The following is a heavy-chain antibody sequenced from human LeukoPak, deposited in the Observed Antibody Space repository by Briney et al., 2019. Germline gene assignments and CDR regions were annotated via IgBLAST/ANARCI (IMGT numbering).Heavy chain of an antibody. V-gene: IGHV3-30*04. Sequence: GRSLRLSCAASGFTFSSYAMHWVRQAPGKGLEWVAVISYDGSNKYYADSVKGRFTISRDNSKNTLYLQMNSLRAEDTAVYYCARGRTVRGGYGDSIIDYWGQGTLVTVSS. J-gene: IGHJ4*02. CDR1: GFTFSSYA. CDR3: ARGRTVRGGYGDSIIDY. CDR2: ISYDGSNK. D-gene: IGHD4-17*01.